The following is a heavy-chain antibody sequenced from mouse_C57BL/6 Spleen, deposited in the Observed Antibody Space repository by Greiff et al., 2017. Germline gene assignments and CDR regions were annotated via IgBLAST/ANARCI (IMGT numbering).Heavy chain of an antibody. J-gene: IGHJ2*01. CDR3: ARRKVAMDY. Sequence: QVQLQQPGAELVMPGASVKLSCKASGYTFTSYWMHWVKQRPGQGLEWIGEIDPSDSYTNYNQKVKGKSTLTVDKSSSTAYMRRSSLTSEDSAVXYCARRKVAMDYWGQGTTVTVSS. CDR2: IDPSDSYT. CDR1: GYTFTSYW. D-gene: IGHD1-1*02. V-gene: IGHV1-69*01.